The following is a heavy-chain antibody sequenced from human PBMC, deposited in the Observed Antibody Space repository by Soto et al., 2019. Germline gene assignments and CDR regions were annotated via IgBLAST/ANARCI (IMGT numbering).Heavy chain of an antibody. Sequence: SETLSLTCTVSGGSISSGGYYWSWIRQPPGKGLEWLGYISDSGSTYYNPSLESRIAKSLDTSKNQISLKLTSVTAADTAVYYCARAPSFFDSWGQGTLVTVSS. CDR3: ARAPSFFDS. V-gene: IGHV4-30-4*01. D-gene: IGHD3-16*02. CDR2: ISDSGST. J-gene: IGHJ4*02. CDR1: GGSISSGGYY.